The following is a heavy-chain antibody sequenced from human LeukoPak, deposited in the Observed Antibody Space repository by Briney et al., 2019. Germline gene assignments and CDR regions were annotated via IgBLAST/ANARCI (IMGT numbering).Heavy chain of an antibody. D-gene: IGHD6-19*01. J-gene: IGHJ4*02. CDR2: INTDGTVT. V-gene: IGHV3-74*01. CDR1: GFTFIKYW. CDR3: ATKQWLAPPPDS. Sequence: SGGSLSLSCAASGFTFIKYWMLWVRQAPGKGLESVSRINTDGTVTTYADSVKGRFTVSIDNADNTMFLQMNSVRDEDTAVYYCATKQWLAPPPDSWGQGTPVTVSS.